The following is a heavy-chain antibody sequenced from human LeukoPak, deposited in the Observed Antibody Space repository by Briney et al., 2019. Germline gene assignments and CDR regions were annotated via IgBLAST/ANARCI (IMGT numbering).Heavy chain of an antibody. CDR1: GFTFSSYG. D-gene: IGHD3-3*01. CDR2: ISYDGSNK. Sequence: PGRSLRLSCAASGFTFSSYGMHWVRQAPGKGPEWVAVISYDGSNKYYADSVKRRFTISRDNSKNTLYLQMNSLRAEDTAVYYCAKDSITIFGYFDYWGQGTLVTVSS. J-gene: IGHJ4*02. V-gene: IGHV3-30*18. CDR3: AKDSITIFGYFDY.